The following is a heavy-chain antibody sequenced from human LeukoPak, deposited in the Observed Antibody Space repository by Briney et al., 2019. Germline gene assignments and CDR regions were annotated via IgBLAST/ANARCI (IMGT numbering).Heavy chain of an antibody. D-gene: IGHD6-13*01. J-gene: IGHJ4*02. CDR1: GYTFTSYD. Sequence: ASVKVSCKASGYTFTSYDINWVRQATGQGLEWMGWMNPNSGNTGYAQKFQGRVTITRDTSISTAYMELSSLRSEGTAVYYCARGGYSRLDIFDYWGQGTLVTVSS. V-gene: IGHV1-8*01. CDR2: MNPNSGNT. CDR3: ARGGYSRLDIFDY.